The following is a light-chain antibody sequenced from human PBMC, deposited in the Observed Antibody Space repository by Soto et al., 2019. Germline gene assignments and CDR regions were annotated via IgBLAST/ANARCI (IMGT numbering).Light chain of an antibody. J-gene: IGKJ2*01. Sequence: EIVLTQSPATLSLSPGERATLSCRASQSVSSYLAWYQQKPGQAPRLLIYDASNRATGIPARFRGSGSGTDFTLTISSLEPEDFAVYYCQQRSNWVLYTFGQGTKLEIK. CDR3: QQRSNWVLYT. CDR1: QSVSSY. CDR2: DAS. V-gene: IGKV3-11*01.